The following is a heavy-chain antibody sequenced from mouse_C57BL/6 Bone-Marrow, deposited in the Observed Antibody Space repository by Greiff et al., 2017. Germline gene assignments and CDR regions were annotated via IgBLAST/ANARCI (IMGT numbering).Heavy chain of an antibody. V-gene: IGHV6-3*01. J-gene: IGHJ3*01. D-gene: IGHD2-4*01. CDR3: TLITGAY. CDR2: IRLKSDNYAT. CDR1: GFTFSNYW. Sequence: EVKVEESGGGLVQPGGSMKLSCVASGFTFSNYWMNWVRQSPEKGLEWVAQIRLKSDNYATHYAESVKGRLTISRDDSKSSVYLQMHNLRAEDTGIYYCTLITGAYWGQGTLVTVSA.